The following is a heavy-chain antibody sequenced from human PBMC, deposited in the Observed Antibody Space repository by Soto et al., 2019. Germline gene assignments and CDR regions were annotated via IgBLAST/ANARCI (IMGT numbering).Heavy chain of an antibody. J-gene: IGHJ6*02. Sequence: QVQLQESGPGLVKPSETLSLTCTVSGGSVSSGSYYWSWIRQPPGKGLEWIGYIYYSGSTNYNPSLKSRSHISVDTSHSQFSLKLRSVTAADTAVYYCASDLWELLPYYYYGMDVWGQGPTVT. V-gene: IGHV4-61*01. D-gene: IGHD1-26*01. CDR2: IYYSGST. CDR3: ASDLWELLPYYYYGMDV. CDR1: GGSVSSGSYY.